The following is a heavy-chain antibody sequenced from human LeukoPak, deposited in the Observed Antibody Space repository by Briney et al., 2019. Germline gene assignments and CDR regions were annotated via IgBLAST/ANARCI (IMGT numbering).Heavy chain of an antibody. V-gene: IGHV1-18*01. Sequence: RGSVKVSCKASGYNLISYGIIWVRQAPGQGLEWMGWISAYNVNTTYAQKFQSRVTMRTDTSTSTAYMALRSLKSDDTAVYFCARPYDTSGYYNYYFDYWGQRTVDADSS. CDR2: ISAYNVNT. J-gene: IGHJ4*02. CDR1: GYNLISYG. D-gene: IGHD3-22*01. CDR3: ARPYDTSGYYNYYFDY.